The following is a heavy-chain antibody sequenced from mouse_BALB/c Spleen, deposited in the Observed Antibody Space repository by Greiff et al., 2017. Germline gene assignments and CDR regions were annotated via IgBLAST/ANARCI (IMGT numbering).Heavy chain of an antibody. CDR2: ISYSGST. V-gene: IGHV3-2*02. CDR1: GYSITSDYA. D-gene: IGHD2-1*01. J-gene: IGHJ4*01. CDR3: ARYGNYEGYYAMDY. Sequence: EVQLQQSGPGLVKPSQSLSLTCTVTGYSITSDYAWNWIRQFPGNKLEWMGYISYSGSTSYNPSLKSRISITRDTSKNQFFLQLNSVTTEDKATYYCARYGNYEGYYAMDYWGQGTSVTVSS.